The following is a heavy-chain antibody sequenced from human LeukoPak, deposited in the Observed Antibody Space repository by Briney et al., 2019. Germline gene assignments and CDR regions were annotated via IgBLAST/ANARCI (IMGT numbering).Heavy chain of an antibody. CDR3: ARDLRVDVYWWLFHDY. V-gene: IGHV1-18*01. CDR1: GYTFTSYG. Sequence: GASVKVSCKASGYTFTSYGISWVRQAPGQGLEWMGWISAYNGNTNYAQKLQGRVTMTTDTSTSTAYMELSSLRSEDTAVYYCARDLRVDVYWWLFHDYWGQGTLVTVSS. CDR2: ISAYNGNT. J-gene: IGHJ4*02. D-gene: IGHD3-22*01.